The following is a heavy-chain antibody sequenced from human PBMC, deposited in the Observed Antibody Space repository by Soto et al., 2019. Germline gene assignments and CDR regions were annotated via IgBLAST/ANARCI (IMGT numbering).Heavy chain of an antibody. CDR1: GYTFTGYY. CDR3: ARAPYSSSSNFDY. CDR2: INPNSGGT. D-gene: IGHD6-13*01. Sequence: ASVKVSCKASGYTFTGYYMHGVLQSPGQWLEWMGWINPNSGGTNYAQKFQGRVTMTRDTSISTAYMELSRRRSDDTAVYYCARAPYSSSSNFDYWGQGTLVTVSS. V-gene: IGHV1-2*02. J-gene: IGHJ4*02.